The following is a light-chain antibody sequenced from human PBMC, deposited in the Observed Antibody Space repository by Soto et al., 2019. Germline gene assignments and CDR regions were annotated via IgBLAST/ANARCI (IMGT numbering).Light chain of an antibody. J-gene: IGKJ5*01. V-gene: IGKV1-39*01. CDR2: AAS. CDR3: HPIYTILSIP. CDR1: QSISSY. Sequence: SPAAVSAYIEDRVTITCRASQSISSYLNWYQQKPGKAPKLLIYAASSLQSGVPSRFSGSGSGTDFTLTISILQPEDFATHYCHPIYTILSIPSCHGGRLAI.